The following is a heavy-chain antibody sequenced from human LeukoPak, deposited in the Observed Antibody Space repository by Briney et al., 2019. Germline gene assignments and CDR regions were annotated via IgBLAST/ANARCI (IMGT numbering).Heavy chain of an antibody. CDR1: GYSFTSYW. Sequence: GESLKISCKGSGYSFTSYWIGWVRQMPGKGLEWVGIIYPGDSDTRYSPSFQGQVTISADKSISTAYLQWSSLKASDTAMYYCARRAILTKTKYNWNDVLFDYWGQGTLVTVSS. CDR3: ARRAILTKTKYNWNDVLFDY. V-gene: IGHV5-51*01. CDR2: IYPGDSDT. D-gene: IGHD1-1*01. J-gene: IGHJ4*02.